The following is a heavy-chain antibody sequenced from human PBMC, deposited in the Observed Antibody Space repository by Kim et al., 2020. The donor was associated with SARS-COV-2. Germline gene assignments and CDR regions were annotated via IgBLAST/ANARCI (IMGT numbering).Heavy chain of an antibody. J-gene: IGHJ4*01. V-gene: IGHV3-21*01. CDR2: ITASGTYK. CDR3: ARVGYGLGNLWPFDS. Sequence: GGSLRLSCVASGFTFSTYSLAWVRQAPGKGLQWVSSITASGTYKYYAASVRGRFTISRDYAKRSLSLQMNNLGGDDTAVYYCARVGYGLGNLWPFDSWG. CDR1: GFTFSTYS. D-gene: IGHD5-12*01.